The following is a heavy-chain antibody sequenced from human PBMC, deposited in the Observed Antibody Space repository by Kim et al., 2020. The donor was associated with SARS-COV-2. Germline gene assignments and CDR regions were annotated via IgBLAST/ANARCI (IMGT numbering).Heavy chain of an antibody. V-gene: IGHV4-59*01. D-gene: IGHD6-25*01. CDR3: ARTRPPSYFAY. J-gene: IGHJ4*02. CDR1: GGSMSTYH. CDR2: IYYTGDA. Sequence: SETLSLTCAVSGGSMSTYHWSWIRQPPGKGLEWIGNIYYTGDANYSPSLKSRVSISADPSKNQFYLQLNSVTPADTAFYFCARTRPPSYFAYWGPGTLVT.